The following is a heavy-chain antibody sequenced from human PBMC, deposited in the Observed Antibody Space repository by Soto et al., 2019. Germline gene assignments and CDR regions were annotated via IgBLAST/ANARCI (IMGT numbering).Heavy chain of an antibody. V-gene: IGHV1-46*01. CDR1: GDTFTVYY. Sequence: QVQLVQSGAEVKKPGASVKVSCKASGDTFTVYYIHWGRQAPGQGFEWMGTVNPSGGHTTYAQHFLGRVTMTRDTSTSTLYMELTSLTSEDTAVYYCARGGHVVVVTAALDYWGQGTLVTVSS. D-gene: IGHD2-21*02. J-gene: IGHJ4*02. CDR3: ARGGHVVVVTAALDY. CDR2: VNPSGGHT.